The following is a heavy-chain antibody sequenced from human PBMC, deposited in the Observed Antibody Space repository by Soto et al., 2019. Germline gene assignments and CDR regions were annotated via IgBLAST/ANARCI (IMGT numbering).Heavy chain of an antibody. CDR1: GYTFTSYG. V-gene: IGHV1-18*01. D-gene: IGHD5-12*01. J-gene: IGHJ4*02. CDR2: ISAHNGNT. CDR3: AGSSWDLVATISPSQLSDY. Sequence: GASVKVSCKASGYTFTSYGISWVRQAPGQGLECMGWISAHNGNTNYAQKLQGRVTMTTDTSTSTAYMELRSLRSDDTDVYYCAGSSWDLVATISPSQLSDYGGQRTRVTVSS.